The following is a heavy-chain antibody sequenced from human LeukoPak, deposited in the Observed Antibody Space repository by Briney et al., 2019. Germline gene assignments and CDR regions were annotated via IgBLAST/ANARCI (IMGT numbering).Heavy chain of an antibody. V-gene: IGHV1-2*02. J-gene: IGHJ6*03. CDR2: INPKSGDT. Sequence: ASVEVSCKASGYTFTAYYMHWVRQAPGQGLQWMGWINPKSGDTNYGQNFQGRVTMTRDTSISTAYMELSRLRSDDTAVYYCARTAAPDYYYHYYMDVWGKGTTVTVSS. CDR3: ARTAAPDYYYHYYMDV. CDR1: GYTFTAYY. D-gene: IGHD2-15*01.